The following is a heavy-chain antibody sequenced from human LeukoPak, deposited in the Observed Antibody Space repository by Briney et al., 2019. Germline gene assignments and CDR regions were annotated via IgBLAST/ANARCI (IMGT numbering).Heavy chain of an antibody. CDR2: ISGSGGST. CDR1: GFTFSSYA. Sequence: GGSLRLSCAASGFTFSSYAMSWVRQAPGKGLEWVSAISGSGGSTYYADSVKGRFTISRDNSKNTLYLQMNSLRAEDTAVYYCAKDLRRGIEVVTPNWFDPWGQGTLVTVSS. J-gene: IGHJ5*02. D-gene: IGHD3-22*01. V-gene: IGHV3-23*01. CDR3: AKDLRRGIEVVTPNWFDP.